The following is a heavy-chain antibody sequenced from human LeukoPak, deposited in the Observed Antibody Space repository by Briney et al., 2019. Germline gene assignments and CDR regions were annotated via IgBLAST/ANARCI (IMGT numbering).Heavy chain of an antibody. CDR3: AKASLVGATGIGDAFDI. J-gene: IGHJ3*02. Sequence: QAGGSLRLSCAASGFTFSSYAMSWVRQAPGKGLQWVSAISDSGGSAYYADSVKGRFTISRDNSKNSLYLQMNSLRAEDMALYYCAKASLVGATGIGDAFDIWGQGTMVTVSS. D-gene: IGHD1-26*01. CDR1: GFTFSSYA. V-gene: IGHV3-23*01. CDR2: ISDSGGSA.